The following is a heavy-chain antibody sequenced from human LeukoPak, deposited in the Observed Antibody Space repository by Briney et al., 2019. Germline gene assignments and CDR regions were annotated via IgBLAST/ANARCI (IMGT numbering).Heavy chain of an antibody. CDR3: ARGAYSYYDSPIALGY. Sequence: ASVKVSCKASGYTFTSYGISWVRQAPGQGLEWMGWISAYNGNTNYAQKLQGRVTMTTDTSTSTAYMELRSLRSDDTAVYYCARGAYSYYDSPIALGYWGHGTLVTVSS. J-gene: IGHJ4*01. CDR2: ISAYNGNT. D-gene: IGHD3-22*01. CDR1: GYTFTSYG. V-gene: IGHV1-18*01.